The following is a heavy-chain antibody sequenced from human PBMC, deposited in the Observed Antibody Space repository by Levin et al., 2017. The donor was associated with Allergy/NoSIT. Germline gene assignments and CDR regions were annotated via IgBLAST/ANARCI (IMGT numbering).Heavy chain of an antibody. CDR2: ITGGGFNT. CDR1: GFSLSEYA. Sequence: SCDASGFSLSEYAMSWVRQAPGKGLEWVSVITGGGFNTYYGDSAKGRFTVSRDNSKKTLYLELKSLRAEDTALYYCAKKQGGTTGFSFDVWGQGTMVTVSS. V-gene: IGHV3-23*01. CDR3: AKKQGGTTGFSFDV. D-gene: IGHD1-14*01. J-gene: IGHJ3*01.